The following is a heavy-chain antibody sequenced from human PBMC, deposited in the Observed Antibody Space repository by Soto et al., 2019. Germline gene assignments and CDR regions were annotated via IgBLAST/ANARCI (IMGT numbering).Heavy chain of an antibody. CDR3: ARDLGGYLDY. Sequence: EVQLVESGGGLIQPGGSLRLSCAASGFSVSSYYMSWVRQAPGKGLEWVSVIYNSGGTYYADSVKGRFTISRDNYKNTLYLQMNSLRADDTAMYYCARDLGGYLDYWGQGTVVTVSS. D-gene: IGHD2-15*01. CDR2: IYNSGGT. V-gene: IGHV3-53*01. J-gene: IGHJ4*02. CDR1: GFSVSSYY.